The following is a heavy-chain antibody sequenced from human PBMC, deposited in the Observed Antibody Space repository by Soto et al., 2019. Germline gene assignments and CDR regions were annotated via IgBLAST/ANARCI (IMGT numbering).Heavy chain of an antibody. D-gene: IGHD3-10*01. CDR3: ARHAFGSGFYYGMGV. Sequence: QVQLQESGPGLVKPSETLSLTCTVSGDSITSYYWSWIRQPPGKGLEWLGYIYYTGSTTYNPSLKSRVTISLGTSKNQFSLKLNSVTAADTVVYYCARHAFGSGFYYGMGVWGQGTTVTVSS. CDR2: IYYTGST. CDR1: GDSITSYY. J-gene: IGHJ6*02. V-gene: IGHV4-59*08.